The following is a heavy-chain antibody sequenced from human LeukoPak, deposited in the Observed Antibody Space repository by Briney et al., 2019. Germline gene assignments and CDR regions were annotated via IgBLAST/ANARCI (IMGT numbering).Heavy chain of an antibody. J-gene: IGHJ4*02. V-gene: IGHV3-23*01. CDR3: AKRPGPGGPFDY. D-gene: IGHD3-16*01. Sequence: PGRSLRLSCAASGLTFTSYAMSWVRQAPGKGLEWVSTISGSGGSTFYADSVKGRFTISRDNSKNTLYLQMNSLRAEDTAVYYCAKRPGPGGPFDYWGQGTLVTVSS. CDR1: GLTFTSYA. CDR2: ISGSGGST.